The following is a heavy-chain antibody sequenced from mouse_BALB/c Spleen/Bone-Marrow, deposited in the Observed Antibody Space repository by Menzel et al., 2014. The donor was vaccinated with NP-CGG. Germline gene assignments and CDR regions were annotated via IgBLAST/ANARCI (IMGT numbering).Heavy chain of an antibody. CDR2: INPDSGTI. D-gene: IGHD1-2*01. V-gene: IGHV4-1*02. Sequence: EVKLMESGGGLVHPGGSLKLSCTVSGFDFSRYWLSWVRQAPGKGLEWIGEINPDSGTINYTPSLKDKFIISRDNAKNTLYLQMGKVRSEDTALYYCARHYYYGYVDYWGQGTSVTVSS. J-gene: IGHJ4*01. CDR1: GFDFSRYW. CDR3: ARHYYYGYVDY.